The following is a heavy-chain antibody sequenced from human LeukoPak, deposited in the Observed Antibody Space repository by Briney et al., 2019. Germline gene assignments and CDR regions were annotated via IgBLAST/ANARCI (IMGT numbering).Heavy chain of an antibody. CDR1: GYTFTGYY. D-gene: IGHD1-26*01. CDR3: ASGVGATIVPTFDY. V-gene: IGHV1-2*06. Sequence: VASVKVSCKASGYTFTGYYMHWVRQAPGQGLEWMGRINPNSGGTNYAQKFQGRVTMTRDTSISTAYMELSRLRSDDTAVYYCASGVGATIVPTFDYWGQGTLVTVSS. J-gene: IGHJ4*02. CDR2: INPNSGGT.